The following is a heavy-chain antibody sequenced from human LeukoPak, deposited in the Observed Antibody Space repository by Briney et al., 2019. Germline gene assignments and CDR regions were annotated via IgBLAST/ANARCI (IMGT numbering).Heavy chain of an antibody. D-gene: IGHD2-2*01. J-gene: IGHJ5*02. CDR1: GFTFSSYW. V-gene: IGHV3-7*01. CDR3: GRVVCSGPSCYQRRWWLDP. Sequence: GGSLRLSCAASGFTFSSYWMSWVRQAPGKGLEWVANIKYGGCEKYYVDYVKGRFTISRDNAENSLDLQMDSLRAEDTAVYYCGRVVCSGPSCYQRRWWLDPWGQGTLVTVSS. CDR2: IKYGGCEK.